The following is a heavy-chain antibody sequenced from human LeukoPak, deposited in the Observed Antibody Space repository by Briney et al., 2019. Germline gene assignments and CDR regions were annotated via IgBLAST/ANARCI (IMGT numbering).Heavy chain of an antibody. CDR2: FYHSGNT. CDR3: ARSRYTSSWYYFDY. J-gene: IGHJ4*02. V-gene: IGHV4-59*01. D-gene: IGHD6-13*01. CDR1: GGSITSNY. Sequence: PSETLSITCTVSGGSITSNYWNWIRQPPGKGLEWIGHFYHSGNTDYNSNLKSRVTISVDTSKNQVSLKLNSATAADTAVYFCARSRYTSSWYYFDYWGQGTLVIVSS.